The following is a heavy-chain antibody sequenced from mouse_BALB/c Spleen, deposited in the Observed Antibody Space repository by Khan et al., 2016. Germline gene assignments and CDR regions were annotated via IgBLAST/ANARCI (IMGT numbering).Heavy chain of an antibody. J-gene: IGHJ3*01. Sequence: EVQLQESGGGLVQPGGSLKLSCAASGFDFSRYWMSWVRQAPGKGLEWIGEINPDSSTINYTPSLKDKFIISRDNAKNTLYLQMSKVRSEDTAPXCCASRIHYYGGFGYWGQGTLVTVSA. D-gene: IGHD1-2*01. CDR3: ASRIHYYGGFGY. CDR1: GFDFSRYW. V-gene: IGHV4-1*02. CDR2: INPDSSTI.